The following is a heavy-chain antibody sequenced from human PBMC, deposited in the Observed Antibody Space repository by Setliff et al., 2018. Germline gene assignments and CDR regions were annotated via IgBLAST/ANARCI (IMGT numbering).Heavy chain of an antibody. Sequence: GESLKISCKGSGYSFTSYWIGWVRQMPGKGLEWMGIIYPGDSDTSYSPSFQGRVTISVDKSSNTAYLQWSSLKASDTAMYYCARDTNYEGAYDSWGQGTLVTVSS. J-gene: IGHJ4*02. D-gene: IGHD3-3*01. CDR1: GYSFTSYW. V-gene: IGHV5-51*01. CDR3: ARDTNYEGAYDS. CDR2: IYPGDSDT.